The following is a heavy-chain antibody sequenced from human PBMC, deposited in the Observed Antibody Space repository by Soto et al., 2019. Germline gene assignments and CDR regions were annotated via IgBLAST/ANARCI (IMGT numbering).Heavy chain of an antibody. Sequence: EVQLLESGGDLVQPGGSLRLSCAASGFTFSSYAMTWVRQAPGKGLEWVSAISGSGGSTYYAYSVKVRFSISRDNSKNTLYLQMTSLRAEDTAEYYCAKGSYYYDSGTYLFDYWGQGTLVTISS. V-gene: IGHV3-23*01. J-gene: IGHJ4*02. CDR3: AKGSYYYDSGTYLFDY. CDR2: ISGSGGST. CDR1: GFTFSSYA. D-gene: IGHD3-10*01.